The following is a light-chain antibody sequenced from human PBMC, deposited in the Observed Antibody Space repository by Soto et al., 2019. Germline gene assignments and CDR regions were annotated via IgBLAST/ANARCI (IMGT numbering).Light chain of an antibody. J-gene: IGKJ5*01. Sequence: EIVLTQSPGTLSLSPGERATLSCRASQSVSSSYLAWYQQKPGQAPRLLIYGASSRATGIPDRFSGSGSGTDFTLTIRRLEPEDFAVYYCQQYGSPFGQGTRLEI. CDR3: QQYGSP. CDR2: GAS. CDR1: QSVSSSY. V-gene: IGKV3-20*01.